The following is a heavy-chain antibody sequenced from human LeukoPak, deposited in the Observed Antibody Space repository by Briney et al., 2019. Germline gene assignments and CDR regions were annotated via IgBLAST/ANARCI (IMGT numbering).Heavy chain of an antibody. CDR3: ARSANWFDP. V-gene: IGHV4-59*01. CDR2: IYYSGST. CDR1: GGSISTYY. Sequence: SETLSLTCTVSGGSISTYYWSWIRQPPGKGLEWIGNIYYSGSTNYNPSLKGRVTISVDTSKNQFSLKLSSVTAADTAVYYCARSANWFDPWGQGTLVTVSS. J-gene: IGHJ5*02.